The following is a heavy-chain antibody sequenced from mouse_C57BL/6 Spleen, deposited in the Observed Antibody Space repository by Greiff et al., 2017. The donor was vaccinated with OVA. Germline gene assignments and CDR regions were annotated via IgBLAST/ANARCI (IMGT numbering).Heavy chain of an antibody. V-gene: IGHV1-53*01. J-gene: IGHJ3*01. Sequence: VQLQQPGTELVKPGASVKLSCKASGYTFTSYWMHWVKQRPGQDLEWIGNINPSNGGTNYNEKFKSKATLTVDKSSSTAYMQLSSLTSEDSAVYYCARWGTTLGGFAYWGQGTLVTVSA. CDR2: INPSNGGT. CDR1: GYTFTSYW. CDR3: ARWGTTLGGFAY. D-gene: IGHD5-5*01.